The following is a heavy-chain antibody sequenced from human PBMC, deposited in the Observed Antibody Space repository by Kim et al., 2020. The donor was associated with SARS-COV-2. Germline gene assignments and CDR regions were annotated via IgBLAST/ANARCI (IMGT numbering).Heavy chain of an antibody. D-gene: IGHD6-19*01. V-gene: IGHV4-39*01. Sequence: SETLSLTCTVSGGSISSSSYYWGWIRQPPGKGLEWIGSIYYSGSTYYNPSLKSRVTISVDTSKNQFSLKLSSVTAADTAVYYCARALASGWRKVNWFDPWGQGTLVTVSS. CDR3: ARALASGWRKVNWFDP. CDR2: IYYSGST. CDR1: GGSISSSSYY. J-gene: IGHJ5*02.